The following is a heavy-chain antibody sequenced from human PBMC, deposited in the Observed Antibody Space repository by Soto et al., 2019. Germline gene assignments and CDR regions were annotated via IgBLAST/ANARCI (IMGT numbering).Heavy chain of an antibody. CDR2: ISSSSSTI. J-gene: IGHJ4*02. V-gene: IGHV3-48*01. Sequence: EVQLVESGGGLVQPGGSLRLSCAASGFTFSSYSMSWVRQAPGKGLEWVSYISSSSSTIYYADSVKGRFTISRDNAKNSLYLQMNSLRAEDTAVSYCARVYYDSSGYYDLNYFDYWGQGTLVTVSS. D-gene: IGHD3-22*01. CDR3: ARVYYDSSGYYDLNYFDY. CDR1: GFTFSSYS.